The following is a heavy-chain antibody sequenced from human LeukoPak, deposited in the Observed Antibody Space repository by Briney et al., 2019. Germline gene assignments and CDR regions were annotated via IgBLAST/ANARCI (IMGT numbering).Heavy chain of an antibody. CDR1: GFTFSDYY. J-gene: IGHJ3*02. CDR3: ARDSAKARAFDI. V-gene: IGHV3-11*01. D-gene: IGHD3-10*01. Sequence: GGSLRLSCAASGFTFSDYYMSWIRQAPGKGLEWVSYISSSGSTIYYADSVKGRFTISRDDAKNSLYLQMNSLRAEDTAVYYCARDSAKARAFDIWGQGTMVTVSS. CDR2: ISSSGSTI.